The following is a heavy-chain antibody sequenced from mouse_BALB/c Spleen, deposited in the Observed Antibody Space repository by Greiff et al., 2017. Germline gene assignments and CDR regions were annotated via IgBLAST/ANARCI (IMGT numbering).Heavy chain of an antibody. V-gene: IGHV1-14*01. CDR1: GYTFTSYV. CDR3: ARLLRPN. J-gene: IGHJ4*01. D-gene: IGHD1-2*01. Sequence: VHVKQSGPELVKPGASVKMSCKASGYTFTSYVMHWVKQKPGQGLEWIGYINPYNDGTKYNEKFKGKATLTSDKSSSTASMELSSLTSEDSAVYYSARLLRPNWGQGTSVTVSS. CDR2: INPYNDGT.